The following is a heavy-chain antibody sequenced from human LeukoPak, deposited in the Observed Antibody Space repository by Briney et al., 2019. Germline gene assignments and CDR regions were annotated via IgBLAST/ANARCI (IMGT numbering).Heavy chain of an antibody. J-gene: IGHJ6*03. CDR1: EYDFPTYW. CDR3: ARHVNYYGSGNYMDF. Sequence: PGESLKISCKASEYDFPTYWIGWVRQVPGKGLEWMGIVYPGDSDTIDSPSFQGQVTVSADKSTNTAYLQWSSLKASGTAIYYCARHVNYYGSGNYMDFWCEGTTVTVSS. CDR2: VYPGDSDT. V-gene: IGHV5-51*01. D-gene: IGHD3-10*01.